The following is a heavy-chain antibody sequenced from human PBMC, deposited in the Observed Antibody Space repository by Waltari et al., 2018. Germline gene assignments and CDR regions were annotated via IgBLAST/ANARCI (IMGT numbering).Heavy chain of an antibody. CDR3: AKDPAGTYYFEY. CDR1: EFTFSSYA. CDR2: ISGSGGNT. D-gene: IGHD6-19*01. Sequence: EVQLLESGGGLVQPGGSLRLSCAASEFTFSSYAMNWVRQAPGKGLEWVSTISGSGGNTYYADSLKGRFTISRDNSKNTLYLQMNSLRAEDTAVYYCAKDPAGTYYFEYWGQGTLVTVSS. V-gene: IGHV3-23*01. J-gene: IGHJ4*02.